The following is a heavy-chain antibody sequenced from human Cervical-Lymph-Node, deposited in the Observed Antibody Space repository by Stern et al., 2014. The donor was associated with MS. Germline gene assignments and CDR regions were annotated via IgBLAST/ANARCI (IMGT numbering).Heavy chain of an antibody. V-gene: IGHV3-21*01. Sequence: EMQLVESGGGLVKPGGSLRLSCAASGFSFSTFNMNWVRQAPGRGLEWVASISSSSTYIYHADSVKGRFTISRDNGKNSLFLQMNSLSAEDTAVYYCARSSPSPDYYYFYGLDVWGQGTTVTVSS. CDR3: ARSSPSPDYYYFYGLDV. CDR1: GFSFSTFN. D-gene: IGHD6-6*01. CDR2: ISSSSTYI. J-gene: IGHJ6*02.